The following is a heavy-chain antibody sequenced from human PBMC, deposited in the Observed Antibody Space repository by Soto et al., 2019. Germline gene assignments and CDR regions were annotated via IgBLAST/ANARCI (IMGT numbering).Heavy chain of an antibody. CDR2: IYHSGST. CDR1: GGSISSSNW. V-gene: IGHV4-4*02. Sequence: SETLSLTCAVSGGSISSSNWWSWVRQPPGKGLEWIGEIYHSGSTNYNPSLKSRVTISVDKSKNQFSLKLSSVTAADTAMYYCARVGIGYCSSTSCYRGDAFDIWGQGTMVTVSS. CDR3: ARVGIGYCSSTSCYRGDAFDI. J-gene: IGHJ3*02. D-gene: IGHD2-2*02.